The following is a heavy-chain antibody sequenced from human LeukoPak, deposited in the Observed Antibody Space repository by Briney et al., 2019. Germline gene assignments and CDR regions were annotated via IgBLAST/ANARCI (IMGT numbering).Heavy chain of an antibody. V-gene: IGHV3-30*03. CDR1: GFTFSSYG. CDR3: ARDLEDSSPFGAFDM. D-gene: IGHD3-22*01. CDR2: ISYDGSNK. Sequence: GRSLRLSCATSGFTFSSYGMHWVRQAPGKGLEWVAVISYDGSNKYYADSVKGRLTISRDNSKNTLYLQMNSLRAEDTAVYYCARDLEDSSPFGAFDMWGQGTMVTVSS. J-gene: IGHJ3*02.